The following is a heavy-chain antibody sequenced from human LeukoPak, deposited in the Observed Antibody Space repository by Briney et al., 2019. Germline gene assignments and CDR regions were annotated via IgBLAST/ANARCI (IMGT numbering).Heavy chain of an antibody. V-gene: IGHV3-64D*06. CDR3: VKDQPGAFDI. CDR1: GFTFSGYA. CDR2: ISSNGGST. J-gene: IGHJ3*02. Sequence: GGALRRSCSASGFTFSGYAMHWVREGPGKGVEYVSAISSNGGSTYYADSVKGRFTISRDNSKNTLYLQMSSLRAEDTAVYYCVKDQPGAFDIWGQGTMVTVSS.